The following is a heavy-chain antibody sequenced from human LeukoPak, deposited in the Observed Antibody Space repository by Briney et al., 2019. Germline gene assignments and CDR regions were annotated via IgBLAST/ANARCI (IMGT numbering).Heavy chain of an antibody. J-gene: IGHJ6*02. Sequence: ASVKVSCKASGGTFSSYAISWVRQAPGQGLEWMGGIIPIFGTANYAQKFQGRVTITADESTSTAYMELSSLRSEDTAVYYCARGGSGYYDSSGYYFTSWYGMDVWGQGTTVTVSS. D-gene: IGHD3-22*01. CDR1: GGTFSSYA. CDR3: ARGGSGYYDSSGYYFTSWYGMDV. CDR2: IIPIFGTA. V-gene: IGHV1-69*01.